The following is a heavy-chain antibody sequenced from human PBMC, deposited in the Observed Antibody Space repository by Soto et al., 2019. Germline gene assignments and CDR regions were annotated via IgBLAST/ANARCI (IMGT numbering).Heavy chain of an antibody. J-gene: IGHJ3*02. CDR2: ISAYNGNT. CDR1: GYTFTSYG. D-gene: IGHD3-22*01. CDR3: AREEASGYYYGVWGGDAFDI. Sequence: GASVKVSCKASGYTFTSYGISWVRQAPGQGLEWMGWISAYNGNTNYAQKLQGRVTMTTDTSTSTAYMELRSLRSDDTAVYYCAREEASGYYYGVWGGDAFDIWGQGTMVTVSS. V-gene: IGHV1-18*01.